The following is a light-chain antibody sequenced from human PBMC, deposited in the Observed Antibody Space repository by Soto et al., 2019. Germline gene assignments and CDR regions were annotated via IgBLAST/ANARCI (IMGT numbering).Light chain of an antibody. CDR2: GAS. J-gene: IGKJ5*01. Sequence: IRLKNTRSAERLAPKESRTLSWRVSQSVSSSYLAWYQQKPGQAPRLLIYGASSRATGIPARFSGSGSGTEFTLTINSLQSADSAVYYWQQHTQLPITFGQGTRLEIK. CDR1: QSVSSSY. CDR3: QQHTQLPIT. V-gene: IGKV3D-15*01.